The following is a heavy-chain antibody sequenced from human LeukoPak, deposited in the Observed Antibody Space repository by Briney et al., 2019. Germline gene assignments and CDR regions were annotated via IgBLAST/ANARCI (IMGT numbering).Heavy chain of an antibody. J-gene: IGHJ4*02. CDR2: ISSSGSTI. CDR3: ARDEKYCGGDCFDDY. CDR1: GFTFSSYA. V-gene: IGHV3-11*01. D-gene: IGHD2-21*02. Sequence: PGGSLRLSCAASGFTFSSYAMSWIRQAPGKGLEWVSYISSSGSTIYYADSVKGRFTISRDNAKNSLYLQMNSLRAEDTAVYYCARDEKYCGGDCFDDYWGQGTLVTVSS.